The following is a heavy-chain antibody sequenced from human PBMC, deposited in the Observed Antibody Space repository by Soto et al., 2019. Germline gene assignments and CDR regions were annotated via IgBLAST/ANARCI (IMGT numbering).Heavy chain of an antibody. CDR3: VRQSTVTGNYYFDS. CDR1: GASISSRGFY. J-gene: IGHJ4*02. D-gene: IGHD4-17*01. Sequence: QVQLQESGPGLVKPSQTLSLTCPVSGASISSRGFYWTWIRQLPGKGLEWIGYISSSGSTNYSPSLKSRLTISIDTSDNHFSLKLTSVTAADTAVYYCVRQSTVTGNYYFDSWGQGTLVTVAT. CDR2: ISSSGST. V-gene: IGHV4-31*03.